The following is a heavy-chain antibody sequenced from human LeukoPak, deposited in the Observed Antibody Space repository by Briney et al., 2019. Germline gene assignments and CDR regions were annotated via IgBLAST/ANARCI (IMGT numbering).Heavy chain of an antibody. CDR1: GDNFSSYV. D-gene: IGHD3-16*02. Sequence: SVKVSCKASGDNFSSYVITWVRQAPGQGLEWMGRIIPTLDVANFAQKFKGRVTITADKSTNTAHLELSSLRSEDTAVYYCTREGVYSPDPTSYHRLPFDFWGEGTVVTVSS. V-gene: IGHV1-69*04. CDR2: IIPTLDVA. CDR3: TREGVYSPDPTSYHRLPFDF. J-gene: IGHJ3*01.